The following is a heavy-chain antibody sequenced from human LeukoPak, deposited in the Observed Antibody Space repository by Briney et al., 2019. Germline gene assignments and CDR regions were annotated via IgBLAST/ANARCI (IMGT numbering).Heavy chain of an antibody. D-gene: IGHD4-17*01. Sequence: GGSLRLSCAGSGFPFSIYGMNWVRQAPGKGLEWVSGISPGGGPTYYADSVKGRFTISRDDSKNTLYLQMNSLRADDTAVYYCARGPDYGDYVGYYFDYWGQGTLVTVSS. CDR3: ARGPDYGDYVGYYFDY. J-gene: IGHJ4*02. V-gene: IGHV3-23*01. CDR1: GFPFSIYG. CDR2: ISPGGGPT.